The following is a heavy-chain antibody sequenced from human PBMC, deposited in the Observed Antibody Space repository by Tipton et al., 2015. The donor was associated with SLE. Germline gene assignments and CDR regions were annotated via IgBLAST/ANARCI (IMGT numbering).Heavy chain of an antibody. Sequence: TLSLTCTVSGASISTYYWSWIRQPPGKGLEWIGYVSYSGSTNYNPSLKSRVTISGDPSKNQFSLRLTSVTAADTAVYYCVRDQGGGGDFDYWGQGALVTVSS. CDR3: VRDQGGGGDFDY. CDR2: VSYSGST. J-gene: IGHJ4*02. D-gene: IGHD3-16*01. V-gene: IGHV4-59*01. CDR1: GASISTYY.